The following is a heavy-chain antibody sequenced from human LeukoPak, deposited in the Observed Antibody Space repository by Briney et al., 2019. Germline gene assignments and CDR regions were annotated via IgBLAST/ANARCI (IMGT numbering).Heavy chain of an antibody. D-gene: IGHD2-8*01. Sequence: GGSLRLSCADSGFTFSRYCMNWVRQAPGKGLEWVSSISSSSSYIYYADSVKGRFTISRDNAKNSLYLQMNSLRAEDTAVYYCARDRPAYGVCDYWGQGTLVTVSS. V-gene: IGHV3-21*01. CDR1: GFTFSRYC. CDR2: ISSSSSYI. CDR3: ARDRPAYGVCDY. J-gene: IGHJ4*02.